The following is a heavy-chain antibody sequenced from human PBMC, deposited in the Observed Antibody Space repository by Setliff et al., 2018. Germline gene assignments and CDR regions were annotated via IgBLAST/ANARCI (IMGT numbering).Heavy chain of an antibody. Sequence: EASVKVSCKASGGILSTYSFSWVRQAPGQGLEWMGGIIPMFGTTNYAQSFQGRLTITADESTSTAYMELRSLRSDDTAVYYCARVELRRAAAGFNYLDPWGQGTPVTVSS. D-gene: IGHD6-13*01. CDR1: GGILSTYS. CDR3: ARVELRRAAAGFNYLDP. CDR2: IIPMFGTT. V-gene: IGHV1-69*13. J-gene: IGHJ5*02.